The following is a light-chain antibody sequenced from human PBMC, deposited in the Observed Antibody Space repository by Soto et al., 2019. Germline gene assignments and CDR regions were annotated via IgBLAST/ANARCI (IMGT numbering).Light chain of an antibody. V-gene: IGKV3-15*01. CDR2: DAS. J-gene: IGKJ4*01. Sequence: EIVMTQSPATLSVSPGERATLSCRASQSVNSNLAWYRQKPGQAPRILISDASTRATAVPARFSGSGSGTEFTLTIRSLQSEDSGIYFCQQYNFWPPITFGGGTKVEIK. CDR3: QQYNFWPPIT. CDR1: QSVNSN.